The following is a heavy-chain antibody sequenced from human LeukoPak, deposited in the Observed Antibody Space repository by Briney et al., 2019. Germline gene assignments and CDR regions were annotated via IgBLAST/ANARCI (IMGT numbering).Heavy chain of an antibody. CDR1: GGSISSYY. V-gene: IGHV4-59*01. J-gene: IGHJ4*02. CDR2: IYYSGST. CDR3: ARVSWWYYFDY. D-gene: IGHD2-15*01. Sequence: SETLSLTCTVSGGSISSYYWSWIRQPPGKGLEWIGYIYYSGSTNYNPSLKSRVTISVDTSKNQFSLKLSSVTAADTAVYYCARVSWWYYFDYWGQGTLVTVSS.